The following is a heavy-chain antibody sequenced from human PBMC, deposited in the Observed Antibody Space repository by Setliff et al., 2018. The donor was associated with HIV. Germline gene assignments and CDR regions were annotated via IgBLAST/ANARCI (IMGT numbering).Heavy chain of an antibody. D-gene: IGHD3-16*02. J-gene: IGHJ6*03. CDR2: IYPGDSDT. CDR1: GYSFTSYW. Sequence: GAYLKISCKGSGYSFTSYWIGWVRQMPGKGLEWMGIIYPGDSDTRYSHSFQGQVTSSADKSISTAYLHWSSLKASDTAMYYCVRHRIVKAYYYYMYVGGKGTTVTVSS. CDR3: VRHRIVKAYYYYMYV. V-gene: IGHV5-51*01.